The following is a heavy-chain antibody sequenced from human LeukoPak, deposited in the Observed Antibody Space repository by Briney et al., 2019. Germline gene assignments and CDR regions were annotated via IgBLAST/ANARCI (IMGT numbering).Heavy chain of an antibody. CDR2: ISGSGGST. D-gene: IGHD6-19*01. V-gene: IGHV3-23*01. CDR3: AKDVDSSGWFFPLAEYFQH. Sequence: GGSLRLSCAASGFTFSSYAMSWVRQAPGKGLEWVSAISGSGGSTYYADSVKGRFTISRDNSKNTLYLQMNSLRAGDTAVYYCAKDVDSSGWFFPLAEYFQHWGQGTLVTVSS. CDR1: GFTFSSYA. J-gene: IGHJ1*01.